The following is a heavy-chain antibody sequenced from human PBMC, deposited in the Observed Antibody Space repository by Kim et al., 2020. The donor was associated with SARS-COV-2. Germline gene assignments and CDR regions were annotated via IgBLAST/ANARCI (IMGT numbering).Heavy chain of an antibody. Sequence: SETLSLTCAVYGGSFSGYYWSWIRQPPGKGLEWIGEINHSGSTNYNPSLKSRVTISVDTSKNQFSLKLSSVTAADTAVYYCARVLVGWGSSSNYYYGMDVWGQGTTVTVSS. CDR2: INHSGST. J-gene: IGHJ6*02. CDR1: GGSFSGYY. CDR3: ARVLVGWGSSSNYYYGMDV. D-gene: IGHD6-6*01. V-gene: IGHV4-34*01.